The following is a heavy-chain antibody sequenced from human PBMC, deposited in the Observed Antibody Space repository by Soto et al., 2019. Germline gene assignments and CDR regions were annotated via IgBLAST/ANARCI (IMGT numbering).Heavy chain of an antibody. CDR3: ERGHHSMDV. V-gene: IGHV3-11*06. J-gene: IGHJ6*02. Sequence: QVQLVESGGGLAKPGGSLRLSCPASGFTFSDHYMTWIRQAPGKGLEWISYINPSGTYTHYTDSVKGRFTIARDNAGNSMYLPMNSLRVEDTALYDCERGHHSMDVWGQGATVTVSS. CDR2: INPSGTYT. CDR1: GFTFSDHY.